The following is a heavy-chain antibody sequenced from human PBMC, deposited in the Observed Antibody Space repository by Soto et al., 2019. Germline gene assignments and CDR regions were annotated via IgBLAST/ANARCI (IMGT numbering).Heavy chain of an antibody. V-gene: IGHV3-15*01. Sequence: EVQLVESGGGLVKPGGSLRLSCAASGFTFSNAWMSWVRQAPGKGLEWVGRIKSKTDGGTTDYAAPVKGRFTISRDDSKNTLYLQMNSLKTEDTAVYYCTKTGPLKHSSGYRPRQTYYFDYWGQGTLVTVSS. CDR3: TKTGPLKHSSGYRPRQTYYFDY. J-gene: IGHJ4*02. CDR1: GFTFSNAW. D-gene: IGHD3-22*01. CDR2: IKSKTDGGTT.